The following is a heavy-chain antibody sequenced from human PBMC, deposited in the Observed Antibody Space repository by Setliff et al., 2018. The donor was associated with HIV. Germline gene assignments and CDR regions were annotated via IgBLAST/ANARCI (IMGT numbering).Heavy chain of an antibody. CDR2: INPLLGTT. Sequence: SVKVSCKTSEGTFSSYAISWVRQAPGQGLEWVGGINPLLGTTNFAKKFQGRVTMTADEFPFMVYMELSSLTSEDTAVYYCATRGEQLYFYGMDVWGQGTTVTVSS. J-gene: IGHJ6*02. CDR1: EGTFSSYA. D-gene: IGHD1-26*01. CDR3: ATRGEQLYFYGMDV. V-gene: IGHV1-69*13.